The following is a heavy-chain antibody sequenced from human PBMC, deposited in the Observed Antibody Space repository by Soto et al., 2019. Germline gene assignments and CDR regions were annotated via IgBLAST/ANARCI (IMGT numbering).Heavy chain of an antibody. D-gene: IGHD3-16*02. CDR3: AKPVEYDYIWGSYRFFDY. CDR1: GFTFSSYA. J-gene: IGHJ4*02. V-gene: IGHV3-23*01. Sequence: GGSLRLSCAASGFTFSSYAMSWVRQAPGKGLEWVSAISGSGGSTYYADSVKGRFTISRDNSKNTLYLQMNSLRAEDTAVYYCAKPVEYDYIWGSYRFFDYWGQGTLVTVSS. CDR2: ISGSGGST.